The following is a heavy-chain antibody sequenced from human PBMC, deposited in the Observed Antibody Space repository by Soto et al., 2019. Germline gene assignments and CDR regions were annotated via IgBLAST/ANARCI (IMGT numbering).Heavy chain of an antibody. CDR1: GDSVSSNSAA. V-gene: IGHV6-1*01. J-gene: IGHJ4*02. CDR3: ARGGYSSGWYGSFDY. Sequence: SQTLSLTCAISGDSVSSNSAAWNWIRQSPSRGLEWLGRTYYRSKWYNDYVVSVKSRINSNPDTSKNQFSQQLNSMTPEDTAVYYCARGGYSSGWYGSFDYWGQGTMVTVYS. D-gene: IGHD6-19*01. CDR2: TYYRSKWYN.